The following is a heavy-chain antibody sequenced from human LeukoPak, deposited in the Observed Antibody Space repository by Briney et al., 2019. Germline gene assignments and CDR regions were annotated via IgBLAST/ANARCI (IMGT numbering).Heavy chain of an antibody. Sequence: PGGSLRVSCAAAGFSINGYWMHWVRQAPGKGLVWVSRINSDGSSTNYADSVKGRFTISRDNAKNTVYLQLNSLRAEDTAFYYGATGASAIYSSGVVFDYWGQGTLVTISS. CDR1: GFSINGYW. V-gene: IGHV3-74*01. CDR3: ATGASAIYSSGVVFDY. J-gene: IGHJ4*02. CDR2: INSDGSST. D-gene: IGHD6-19*01.